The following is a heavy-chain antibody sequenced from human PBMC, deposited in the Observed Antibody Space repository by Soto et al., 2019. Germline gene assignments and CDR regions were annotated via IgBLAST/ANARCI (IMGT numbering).Heavy chain of an antibody. V-gene: IGHV1-2*02. D-gene: IGHD6-13*01. CDR2: INPNSGGT. CDR3: ASAAVTGTAGLDF. CDR1: GYTFSGFD. J-gene: IGHJ4*02. Sequence: ASGKVSCKASGYTFSGFDIHWVRGAPGQGLEWMGWINPNSGGTKSAEKFQGRVTMTRDTSISTAYMELSRLTSDDTAVYYCASAAVTGTAGLDFWGQGTQVTGSA.